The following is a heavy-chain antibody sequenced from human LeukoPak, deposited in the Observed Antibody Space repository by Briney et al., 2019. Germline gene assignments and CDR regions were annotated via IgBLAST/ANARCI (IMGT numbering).Heavy chain of an antibody. CDR3: ARPIAVADFDP. V-gene: IGHV3-30*03. CDR1: GFTFSSYG. J-gene: IGHJ5*02. Sequence: PGRSLRLSCAASGFTFSSYGMHWVRQAPGKGLEWVVVISYDGSNKYYADSVKGRFTISRDNSKNTLYLQMNSLRAEDTAVYYCARPIAVADFDPWGQGTLVTVSS. CDR2: ISYDGSNK. D-gene: IGHD6-19*01.